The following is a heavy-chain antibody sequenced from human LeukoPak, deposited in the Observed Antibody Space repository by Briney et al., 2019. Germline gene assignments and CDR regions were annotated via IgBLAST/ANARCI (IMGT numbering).Heavy chain of an antibody. CDR2: ISYDGSNK. Sequence: PGGSLRLSCAASGFTFSSYAMHWVRQAPGKGLEWVAVISYDGSNKYYADSVKGRFTISRDNSKNTLYLQMNSLRAEDTAVYYCARDEGGSYYLDYWGQGTLVTVSS. J-gene: IGHJ4*02. CDR1: GFTFSSYA. V-gene: IGHV3-30*01. D-gene: IGHD1-26*01. CDR3: ARDEGGSYYLDY.